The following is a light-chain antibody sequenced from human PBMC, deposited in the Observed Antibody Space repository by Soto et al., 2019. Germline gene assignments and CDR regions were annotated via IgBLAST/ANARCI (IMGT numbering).Light chain of an antibody. CDR2: AAF. Sequence: DIQMTQSPSSLSASVGDRVTITCRTSHSFSIYLNWYQQKPGKAPKLLIYAAFSLGSGVPSRFSGSGSGTDFTLIISSLQPEDIATYYCQQSYSTPWTFGQGTKVEIK. CDR1: HSFSIY. V-gene: IGKV1-39*01. J-gene: IGKJ1*01. CDR3: QQSYSTPWT.